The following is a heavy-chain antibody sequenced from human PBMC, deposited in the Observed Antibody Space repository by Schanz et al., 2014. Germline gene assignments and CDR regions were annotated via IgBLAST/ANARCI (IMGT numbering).Heavy chain of an antibody. Sequence: QVQLVQSGPEVKKPGSSVKVSCQAFGDTFSKYNIMWVRQVPGQGLEWLGRIMPLRGIGNNAWKFQDRLTITADKSMNITYMELSSLGTEDTAVYYCAGGPLGTSPWGQGSLVTVSP. V-gene: IGHV1-69*02. CDR2: IMPLRGIG. CDR1: GDTFSKYN. CDR3: AGGPLGTSP. D-gene: IGHD5-12*01. J-gene: IGHJ5*02.